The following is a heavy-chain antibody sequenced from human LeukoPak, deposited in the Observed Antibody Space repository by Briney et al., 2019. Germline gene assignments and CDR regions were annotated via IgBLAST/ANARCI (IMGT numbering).Heavy chain of an antibody. J-gene: IGHJ4*02. D-gene: IGHD2-2*02. V-gene: IGHV1-69*01. CDR1: GGTFSNYA. CDR3: ARWAGYCSITNCYTAFDY. CDR2: ITPIFGTA. Sequence: SVKVSCKASGGTFSNYAINWVRQAPGQGLEWMGGITPIFGTANYAQRFQGRVTITADESTSIAYTELSSLRSEDTAVYYCARWAGYCSITNCYTAFDYWGQGTLVTVSS.